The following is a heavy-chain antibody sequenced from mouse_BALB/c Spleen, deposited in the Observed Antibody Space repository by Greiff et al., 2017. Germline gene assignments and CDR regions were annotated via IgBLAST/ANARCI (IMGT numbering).Heavy chain of an antibody. J-gene: IGHJ4*01. V-gene: IGHV1-80*01. CDR1: GYAFSSYW. CDR2: IYPGDGDT. D-gene: IGHD2-2*01. CDR3: ASGYDGGAMDY. Sequence: VQLQQSGAELVRPGSSVKISCKASGYAFSSYWMNWVKQRPGQGLEWIGQIYPGDGDTNYNGKFKGKATLTADKSSSTAYMQLSSLTSEDSAVYFCASGYDGGAMDYWGQGTSVTVSS.